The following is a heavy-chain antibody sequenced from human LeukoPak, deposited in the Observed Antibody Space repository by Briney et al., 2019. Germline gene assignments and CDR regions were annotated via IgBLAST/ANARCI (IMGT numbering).Heavy chain of an antibody. CDR2: IYTSGST. J-gene: IGHJ4*02. D-gene: IGHD3-10*01. Sequence: SETLSPTCTVSGGSISSYYWSWIRPPAGKGLAWIGRIYTSGSTNYNPSLKSRVTMSVDTSKNQFSLKLSSVTAADTAVYYCAGQHVLLWPPTDWGQGTLVTVSS. CDR3: AGQHVLLWPPTD. CDR1: GGSISSYY. V-gene: IGHV4-4*07.